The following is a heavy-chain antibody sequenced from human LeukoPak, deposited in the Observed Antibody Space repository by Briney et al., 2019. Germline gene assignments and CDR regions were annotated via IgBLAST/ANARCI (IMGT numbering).Heavy chain of an antibody. CDR1: GVSISSGSYS. Sequence: SQTLSLTCTVSGVSISSGSYSWSWIRQPAGEGLEWIGRLYTSGITNYNSSLKSRITMSVDTSKNQFSLNLSSVTAADTAVYYCARGSAYRSFDYWGQGTLVSVSS. CDR3: ARGSAYRSFDY. D-gene: IGHD4-11*01. J-gene: IGHJ4*02. V-gene: IGHV4-61*02. CDR2: LYTSGIT.